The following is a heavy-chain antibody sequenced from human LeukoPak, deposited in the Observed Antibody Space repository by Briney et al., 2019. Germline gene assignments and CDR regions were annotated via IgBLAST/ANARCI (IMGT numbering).Heavy chain of an antibody. D-gene: IGHD6-13*01. Sequence: SETLSLTCAVYGGSFSGYYWGWIRQPPGKGLEWIGSIYHSGSTYYNPSLKSRVTISVDTSKNQFSLKLSSVTAADTAVYYCASEDLIAAAGSDAFDIWGQGTMVTVSS. CDR1: GGSFSGYY. CDR2: IYHSGST. CDR3: ASEDLIAAAGSDAFDI. J-gene: IGHJ3*02. V-gene: IGHV4-38-2*01.